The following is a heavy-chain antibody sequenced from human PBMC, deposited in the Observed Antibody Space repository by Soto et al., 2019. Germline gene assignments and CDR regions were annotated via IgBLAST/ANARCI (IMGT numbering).Heavy chain of an antibody. Sequence: LSLTCSVSGGSISSGYYYWSWIRQPPGKGLEWIGNIYYSGNTYYNPSLKSRLIISIDTSASTAYMELSSLRSEDTAVYYCARGKGMEENYYYYGLDIWGQGTTVTVSS. V-gene: IGHV4-30-4*01. CDR2: IYYSGNT. D-gene: IGHD1-1*01. CDR1: GGSISSGYYY. CDR3: ARGKGMEENYYYYGLDI. J-gene: IGHJ6*02.